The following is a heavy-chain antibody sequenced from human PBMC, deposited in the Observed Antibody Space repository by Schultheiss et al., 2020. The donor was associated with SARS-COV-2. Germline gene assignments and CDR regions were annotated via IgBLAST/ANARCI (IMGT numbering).Heavy chain of an antibody. D-gene: IGHD6-19*01. CDR3: ARQPQWLVRAFDI. CDR2: IDRIGRT. V-gene: IGHV4-34*01. J-gene: IGHJ3*02. CDR1: GESLSGYY. Sequence: SETLSLTCAVYGESLSGYYWSWIRQPPGRGLEWIGEIDRIGRTEYSPSLKSRLTISVDTSKNQFSLKLSSVTAADTAVYYCARQPQWLVRAFDIWGQGTMVTVSS.